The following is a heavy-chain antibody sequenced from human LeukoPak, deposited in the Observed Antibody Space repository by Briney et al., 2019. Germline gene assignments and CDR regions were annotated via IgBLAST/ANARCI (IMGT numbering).Heavy chain of an antibody. Sequence: PSETLSLTCTVSGGSISSYYWSWIRQPPEKGLEWIGYIYYSGSTNYNPSLKSRVTISVDTSKNQFSLKLSSVTAADTAVYYCARAGESGYYSSHWFDPWGQGTLVTVSS. J-gene: IGHJ5*02. CDR1: GGSISSYY. CDR3: ARAGESGYYSSHWFDP. V-gene: IGHV4-59*01. D-gene: IGHD3-3*01. CDR2: IYYSGST.